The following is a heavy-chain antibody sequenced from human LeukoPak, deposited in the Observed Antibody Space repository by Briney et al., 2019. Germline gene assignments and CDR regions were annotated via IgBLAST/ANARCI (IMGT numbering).Heavy chain of an antibody. V-gene: IGHV3-7*03. Sequence: GGSLRLSCAASGFTFGSYWMSWVRQAPGKGLEWVANIRQDGNEKYYVDSVKGRFIISRDNAKNSLYLQINSLRAEDTAVYFCATSKLEWLFNFYYWGQGTLVTVSS. CDR3: ATSKLEWLFNFYY. CDR1: GFTFGSYW. J-gene: IGHJ4*02. CDR2: IRQDGNEK. D-gene: IGHD3-3*01.